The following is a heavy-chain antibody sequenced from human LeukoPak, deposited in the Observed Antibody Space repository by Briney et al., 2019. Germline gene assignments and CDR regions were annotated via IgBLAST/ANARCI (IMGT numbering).Heavy chain of an antibody. CDR3: ARGYSGYALDY. Sequence: SETLSLTCTVSGGSISTLYWSWIRQPPGKGLEWIGYIYYPGISNYNPSFRSRLTISLDTSKNQFSLKLNSVTAADTAVYYCARGYSGYALDYWGQGTLVTVSS. CDR2: IYYPGIS. CDR1: GGSISTLY. D-gene: IGHD5-12*01. V-gene: IGHV4-59*01. J-gene: IGHJ4*02.